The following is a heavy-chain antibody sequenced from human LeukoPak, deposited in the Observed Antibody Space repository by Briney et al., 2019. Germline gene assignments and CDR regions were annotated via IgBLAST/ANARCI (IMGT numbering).Heavy chain of an antibody. CDR3: ARDHCSGGSCYSFWFDP. V-gene: IGHV3-11*04. D-gene: IGHD2-15*01. Sequence: GGSLRLSCTASGFTFSDYYMSWIRQAPGKGLEWFSSISGSGTTIYYADSLKGRFTISRDNAKNSLYLQMNSLRAEDTAVYYCARDHCSGGSCYSFWFDPWGQGTLVTASS. CDR1: GFTFSDYY. J-gene: IGHJ5*02. CDR2: ISGSGTTI.